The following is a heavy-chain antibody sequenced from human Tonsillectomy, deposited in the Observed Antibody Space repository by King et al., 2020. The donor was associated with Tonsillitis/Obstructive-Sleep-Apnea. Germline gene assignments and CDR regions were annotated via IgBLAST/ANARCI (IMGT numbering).Heavy chain of an antibody. D-gene: IGHD3-10*01. CDR3: ARGLGGFGESPLVDY. CDR1: GGSFSGYY. V-gene: IGHV4-34*01. CDR2: INHNENT. J-gene: IGHJ4*02. Sequence: VQLQQWGAGLLKPSETLSLTCAVYGGSFSGYYWSWIRQPPGKGLEWIGEINHNENTNYNPSLKSRVTISVDTSKNQFSLKLSSVTAADTAVYYCARGLGGFGESPLVDYWGQGTLVTVSS.